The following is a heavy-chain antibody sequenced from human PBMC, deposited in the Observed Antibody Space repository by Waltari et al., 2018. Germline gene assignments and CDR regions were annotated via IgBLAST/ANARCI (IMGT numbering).Heavy chain of an antibody. CDR2: MKPNSGNT. Sequence: QVQLVQSGAEVKKPGASVKVSCKASGYTFTSYDINWVRQATGQGLEWMGWMKPNSGNTGYAQKVQGRVTMTRITAISTAYMELSSLRSEDTAVYYCARGPNLRGRAAANYNWFDPWGQGTLVTVSS. CDR3: ARGPNLRGRAAANYNWFDP. V-gene: IGHV1-8*01. CDR1: GYTFTSYD. D-gene: IGHD6-13*01. J-gene: IGHJ5*02.